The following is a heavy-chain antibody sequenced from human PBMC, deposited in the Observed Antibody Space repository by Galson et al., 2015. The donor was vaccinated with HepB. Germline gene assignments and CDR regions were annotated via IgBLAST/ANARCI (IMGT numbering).Heavy chain of an antibody. Sequence: SVKVSCKASGYTVTSNLMHWVRQAPGQGLEWMGIINPNDGSTKYAQRFEARLTMTRDTSTNTVYMQLNGRRPEDTAVYYCARQGSRVTTLDFWGQGTMVTVSS. J-gene: IGHJ3*01. CDR3: ARQGSRVTTLDF. D-gene: IGHD4-17*01. V-gene: IGHV1-46*01. CDR2: INPNDGST. CDR1: GYTVTSNL.